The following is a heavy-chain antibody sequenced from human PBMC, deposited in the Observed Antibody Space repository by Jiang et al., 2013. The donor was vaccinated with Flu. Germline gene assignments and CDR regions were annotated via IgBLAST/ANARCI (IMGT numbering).Heavy chain of an antibody. Sequence: SVKVSCKASGYTFTSYAMNWVRQAPGQGLEWMGWINTNTGNPTYAQGFTGRFVFSLDTSVSTAYLQISSLKAEDTAVYYCARDADRIAARFSYYYYGMDVWGQGTTVTVSS. CDR3: ARDADRIAARFSYYYYGMDV. D-gene: IGHD6-6*01. V-gene: IGHV7-4-1*02. CDR1: GYTFTSYA. J-gene: IGHJ6*02. CDR2: INTNTGNP.